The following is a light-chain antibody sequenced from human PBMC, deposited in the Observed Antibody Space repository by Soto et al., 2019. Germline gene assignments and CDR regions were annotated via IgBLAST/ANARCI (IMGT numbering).Light chain of an antibody. CDR1: QTISSW. J-gene: IGKJ1*01. V-gene: IGKV1-5*03. Sequence: DIQMTQSPSTLSGSVGDRVTITCRASQTISSWLAWYQQNPGKAPKLLIYKPSTLKSGVPSRFSGSGSGTDFTLTISSLQPDDFATYYCQHYNSYSEAFGQGTKVELK. CDR3: QHYNSYSEA. CDR2: KPS.